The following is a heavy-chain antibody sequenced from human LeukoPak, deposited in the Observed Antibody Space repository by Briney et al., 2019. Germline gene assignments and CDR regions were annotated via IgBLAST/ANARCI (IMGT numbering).Heavy chain of an antibody. CDR3: ARDQVVTASFDY. Sequence: GGSLRLSCAASEFTFSSYSMNWVRQAPGKGLEWVSYITNSGNSKSYADSVKGRFTISRDNTKNSLYLQMNGLRAEDTAVYYCARDQVVTASFDYWGQGTLVTVSS. V-gene: IGHV3-48*01. D-gene: IGHD2-21*02. CDR2: ITNSGNSK. CDR1: EFTFSSYS. J-gene: IGHJ4*02.